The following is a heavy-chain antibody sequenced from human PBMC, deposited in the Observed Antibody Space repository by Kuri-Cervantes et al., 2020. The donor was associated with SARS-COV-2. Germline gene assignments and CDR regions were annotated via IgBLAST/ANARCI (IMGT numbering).Heavy chain of an antibody. D-gene: IGHD2-15*01. CDR2: ISYDGSNK. CDR3: ARPQGYCSGGSCPDAFDI. J-gene: IGHJ3*02. Sequence: GGSLRLSCAASGFTFSSYAMHWVRQAPGKGLEWVAVISYDGSNKYYADSVKGRFTISRDNSKNTLYLQTNSLRAEDTAVYYCARPQGYCSGGSCPDAFDIWGQGTMVTVSS. CDR1: GFTFSSYA. V-gene: IGHV3-30-3*01.